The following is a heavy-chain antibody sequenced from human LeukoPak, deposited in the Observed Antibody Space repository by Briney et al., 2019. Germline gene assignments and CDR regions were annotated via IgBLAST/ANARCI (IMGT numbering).Heavy chain of an antibody. V-gene: IGHV3-23*01. J-gene: IGHJ4*02. CDR3: ATYSAPDF. CDR1: GFTFSSYG. Sequence: GGSLRLSCAASGFTFSSYGMSWVRQAPGKGLEWVSAISGSGGSTYSVKGRFTISRDNSKHTLYLQMSSLRAEDTGVYYCATYSAPDFWGQGTLVTVSS. CDR2: ISGSGGST. D-gene: IGHD2-21*01.